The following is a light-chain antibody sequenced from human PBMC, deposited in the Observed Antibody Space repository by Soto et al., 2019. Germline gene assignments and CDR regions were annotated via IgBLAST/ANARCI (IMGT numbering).Light chain of an antibody. CDR1: SSDVGGYNY. J-gene: IGLJ3*02. V-gene: IGLV2-14*01. CDR3: TSYTSSNTPV. Sequence: QSALTQPASVSGSPGQSITISCTGTSSDVGGYNYVSWYQQHPGKAPKLMIYEVNNRPSGVSNRFSGSKSGNTASLTFSGLQAEDEADYYCTSYTSSNTPVFGGGTKLTVL. CDR2: EVN.